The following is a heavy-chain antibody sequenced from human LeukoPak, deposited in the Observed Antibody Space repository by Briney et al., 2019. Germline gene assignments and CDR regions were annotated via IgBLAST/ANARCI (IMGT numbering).Heavy chain of an antibody. J-gene: IGHJ3*01. D-gene: IGHD4-17*01. Sequence: GGSLRLSCTGSGFAFGNYGMTWVRQPPGKGLELASAITGSGGTTRYTDSMTGRFTISRDNSGNTLFLQMNSLRAEDTAVYYCAKDPNGDYLGAFDFWGPGTLVTVSS. CDR1: GFAFGNYG. V-gene: IGHV3-23*01. CDR2: ITGSGGTT. CDR3: AKDPNGDYLGAFDF.